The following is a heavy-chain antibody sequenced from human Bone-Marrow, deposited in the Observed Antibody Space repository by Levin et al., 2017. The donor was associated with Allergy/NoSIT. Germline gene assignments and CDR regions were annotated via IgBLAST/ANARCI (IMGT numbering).Heavy chain of an antibody. CDR1: GGSISSYY. J-gene: IGHJ6*03. V-gene: IGHV4-59*08. Sequence: PSETLSLTCTVSGGSISSYYWSWIRQPPGKGLEWIGYIYYSGSTNYNPSLKSRVTISVDTSKNQFSLKLSSVTAADTAVYYCARSDYDILTGSIVASYMDVWGKGTTVTVSS. CDR2: IYYSGST. D-gene: IGHD3-9*01. CDR3: ARSDYDILTGSIVASYMDV.